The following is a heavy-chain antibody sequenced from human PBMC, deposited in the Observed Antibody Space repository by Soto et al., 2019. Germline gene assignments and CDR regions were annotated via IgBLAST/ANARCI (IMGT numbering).Heavy chain of an antibody. V-gene: IGHV4-4*07. CDR3: AGGPMTTVTTTADYYYYGMDV. CDR1: GGSISSYC. J-gene: IGHJ6*02. CDR2: IYTSGST. Sequence: PSETLSLTCTVSGGSISSYCWSWIRQPAGKGLEWIGRIYTSGSTNYNPSLKSRVTMSVDTSKNQFSLKLSSVTAADTAVYYCAGGPMTTVTTTADYYYYGMDVWGQGTTVTVSS. D-gene: IGHD4-4*01.